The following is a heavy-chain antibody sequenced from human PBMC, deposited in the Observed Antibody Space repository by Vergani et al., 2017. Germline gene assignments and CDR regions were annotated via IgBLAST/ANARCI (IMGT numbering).Heavy chain of an antibody. J-gene: IGHJ6*03. CDR1: GYSFTDYW. CDR3: ARQKDYYMDV. V-gene: IGHV5-51*06. CDR2: IYYSGTT. Sequence: EVQLVQSGADMKKPGESLKISCKVSGYSFTDYWIAWVRQRPGMGLDWIGYIYYSGTTYYNPSLESRLTISLDTSENHLSLKLTSVTAADTAVYYCARQKDYYMDVWGKGATVTVS.